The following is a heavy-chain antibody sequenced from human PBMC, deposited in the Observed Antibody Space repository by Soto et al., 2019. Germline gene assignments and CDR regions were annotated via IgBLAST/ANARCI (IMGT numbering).Heavy chain of an antibody. CDR1: GGSISSGVYY. CDR3: AREGGHRISTSCYGYYGMDV. Sequence: VQLQESGPGLVKPSQTLSLTCTVSGGSISSGVYYWSWISKSPGKGLEWIGYIYYSGSTYYNPSLESRVTISLDTSKNQFSLKLSSVTAADTAVYYCAREGGHRISTSCYGYYGMDVWGQGTTVIVSS. CDR2: IYYSGST. V-gene: IGHV4-30-4*01. J-gene: IGHJ6*02. D-gene: IGHD2-2*01.